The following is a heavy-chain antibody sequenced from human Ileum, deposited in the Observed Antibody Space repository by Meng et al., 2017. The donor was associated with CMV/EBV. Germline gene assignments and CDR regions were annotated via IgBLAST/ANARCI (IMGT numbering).Heavy chain of an antibody. CDR3: SKGGVMVRGGGDD. CDR1: GFTFSNYA. CDR2: ISGGGGYT. V-gene: IGHV3-23*01. Sequence: GESLKISCAASGFTFSNYAMNWVRQAPGKGLEWVSDISGGGGYTYYADSVEGRFSISRDNSKNTLYLQMNSLRAEDTAVYSCSKGGVMVRGGGDDWGQGTLVTVSS. J-gene: IGHJ4*02. D-gene: IGHD3-10*01.